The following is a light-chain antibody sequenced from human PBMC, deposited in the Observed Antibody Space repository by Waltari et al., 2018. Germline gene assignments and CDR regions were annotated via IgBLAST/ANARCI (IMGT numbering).Light chain of an antibody. Sequence: QSALTQPASVSGSPGQSITISCTGTSIDVVGYNYVSWYQQPPGKAPKLMIFGVSNPLSGVYNSLSGCKSGNTASLTISGLQAEDEADYYCSSYISSSTLEVFGGGTRLTVL. V-gene: IGLV2-14*03. CDR2: GVS. CDR1: SIDVVGYNY. J-gene: IGLJ3*02. CDR3: SSYISSSTLEV.